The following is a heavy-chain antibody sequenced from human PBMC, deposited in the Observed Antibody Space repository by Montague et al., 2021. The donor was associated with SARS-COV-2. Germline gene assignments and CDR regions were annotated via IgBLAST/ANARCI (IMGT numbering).Heavy chain of an antibody. CDR2: IYHNGKT. CDR3: AVELNYFFDY. CDR1: GDSITNTRYF. V-gene: IGHV4-39*01. Sequence: SEILSLTCNVSGDSITNTRYFWGWIRQPPGKALEWIGSIYHNGKTYYNPSLERRALLSIDTSKNQFSLRLSSVIASDAAVYYCAVELNYFFDYWGQGFLVSVSS. J-gene: IGHJ4*02. D-gene: IGHD1-7*01.